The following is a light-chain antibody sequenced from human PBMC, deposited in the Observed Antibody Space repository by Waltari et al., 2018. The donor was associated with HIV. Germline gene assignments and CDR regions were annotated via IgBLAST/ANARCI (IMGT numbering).Light chain of an antibody. J-gene: IGKJ1*01. CDR3: QQYNSYLWT. Sequence: DIQMTQSPSALSAFVGDRVTITCRASRSISRWLAWYQKKPGKAPKLLIYKASNLEGGDPSMFSGSGSGTEFTLTISSLQPDDFATYYCQQYNSYLWTFGQGTKVEIK. CDR1: RSISRW. V-gene: IGKV1-5*03. CDR2: KAS.